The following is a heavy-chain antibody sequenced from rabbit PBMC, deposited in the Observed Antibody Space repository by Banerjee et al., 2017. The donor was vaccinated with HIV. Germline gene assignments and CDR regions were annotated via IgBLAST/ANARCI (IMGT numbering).Heavy chain of an antibody. Sequence: QQLEESGGGLVKPGASLTLTCTASGFSFSSGYDMCWVRQAPGKGLEWIACIGTGFGDTYYANWAKGRFTISKTSSTTVTLQVTSLTAADTATYFCARETWGATGNYGLWGQGTLVTVS. D-gene: IGHD7-1*01. CDR1: GFSFSSGYD. CDR3: ARETWGATGNYGL. V-gene: IGHV1S40*01. CDR2: IGTGFGDT. J-gene: IGHJ6*01.